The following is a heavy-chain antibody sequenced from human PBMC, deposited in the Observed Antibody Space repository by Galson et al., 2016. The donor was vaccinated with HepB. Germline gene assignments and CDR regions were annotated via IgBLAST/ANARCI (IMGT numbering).Heavy chain of an antibody. CDR2: ISWDGIST. Sequence: SLRLSCAASGFTFDDYTMHWVRQGSGRGLEWVSLISWDGISTYYADSVKGRFTISRDNSKNSLYLQMNSLRTEDTALYYWAKSTEDAGDSYGGGGLDYWGQGTLVTVSS. CDR1: GFTFDDYT. D-gene: IGHD3-16*01. CDR3: AKSTEDAGDSYGGGGLDY. J-gene: IGHJ4*02. V-gene: IGHV3-43*01.